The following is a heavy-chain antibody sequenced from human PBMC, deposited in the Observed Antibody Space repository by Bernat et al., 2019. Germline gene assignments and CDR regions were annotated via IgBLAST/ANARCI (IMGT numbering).Heavy chain of an antibody. D-gene: IGHD4-17*01. CDR1: GFTFSSYG. Sequence: QVQLVESGGGVVQPGRSLRLSCAASGFTFSSYGMHWVRQAPGKGLEWLAVISYDGSNKYYADSVKGRFTISRDNSKNTLYLQMNSLRAEDTAVYYCAKDQGDYGDYFFDYWGQGTLVTVSS. J-gene: IGHJ4*02. CDR3: AKDQGDYGDYFFDY. V-gene: IGHV3-30*18. CDR2: ISYDGSNK.